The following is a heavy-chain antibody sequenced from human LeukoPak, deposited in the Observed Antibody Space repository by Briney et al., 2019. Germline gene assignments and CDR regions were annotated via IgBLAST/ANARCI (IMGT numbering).Heavy chain of an antibody. D-gene: IGHD4-11*01. CDR1: GYTFTSHY. CDR2: INPSGGST. CDR3: ARGEGTDYSNLYFDY. Sequence: GASVKVSCKASGYTFTSHYMHWVRQAPGQGLEWMGIINPSGGSTSYAQKFRGRVTMTRDMSTSTVYMELSSLRSEDTAVYYCARGEGTDYSNLYFDYWGQGTLVTVSS. V-gene: IGHV1-46*01. J-gene: IGHJ4*02.